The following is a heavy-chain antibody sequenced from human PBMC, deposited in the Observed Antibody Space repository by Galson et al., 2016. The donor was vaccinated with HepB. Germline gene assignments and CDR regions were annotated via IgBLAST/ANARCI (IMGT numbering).Heavy chain of an antibody. J-gene: IGHJ6*02. CDR2: IIHSGTT. V-gene: IGHV4-34*12. CDR1: GGTFSGYF. Sequence: ETLSLTCAVYGGTFSGYFWSWVRRPPGKGLEWIGEIIHSGTTNYNPSLQSRVTISVDTSKNQFSLRLSSVTAADTAVYYCARARYQLLDDRQSHYYYSMDVWGQGTRVTVPS. D-gene: IGHD2-2*01. CDR3: ARARYQLLDDRQSHYYYSMDV.